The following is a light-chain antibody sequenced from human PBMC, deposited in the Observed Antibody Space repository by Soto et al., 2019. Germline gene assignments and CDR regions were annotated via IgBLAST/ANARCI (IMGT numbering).Light chain of an antibody. CDR3: HQRTNWLFT. CDR2: DAS. CDR1: QTVGIS. J-gene: IGKJ3*01. Sequence: LTQSPASLSLSPGERATLSCRASQTVGISLAWYQHKPGQPPRLLIYDASKRATGIPARFGGSGSGTDFTLTISSLEPEDFAVYYCHQRTNWLFTFGPGTKVDIK. V-gene: IGKV3-11*01.